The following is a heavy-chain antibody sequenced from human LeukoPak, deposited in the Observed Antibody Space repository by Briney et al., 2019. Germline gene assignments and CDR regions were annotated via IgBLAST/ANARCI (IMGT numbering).Heavy chain of an antibody. V-gene: IGHV3-30*04. Sequence: GGSLGLSCAASGFTFSTYTMHWVRRAPGKGLEWVAIISYDGSNKYYADSVKDRFTISRDNSKNTLYLQMNTLRAEDTAVYYCAPSSWGQGTLVTVSS. J-gene: IGHJ5*02. CDR3: APSS. CDR1: GFTFSTYT. CDR2: ISYDGSNK.